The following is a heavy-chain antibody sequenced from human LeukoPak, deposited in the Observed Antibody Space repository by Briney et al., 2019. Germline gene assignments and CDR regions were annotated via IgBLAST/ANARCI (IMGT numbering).Heavy chain of an antibody. J-gene: IGHJ5*02. CDR1: GFTFIDYY. Sequence: GASVKVSCKASGFTFIDYYMHWVRQAPGQGLEWMGRINPRSGGRNYAQKFQDRVTMNRDTSISTAYMELSRLKFDDTAVFYCARGSISSGDWFDPWGQGTLVTVSS. CDR2: INPRSGGR. V-gene: IGHV1-2*06. CDR3: ARGSISSGDWFDP. D-gene: IGHD6-6*01.